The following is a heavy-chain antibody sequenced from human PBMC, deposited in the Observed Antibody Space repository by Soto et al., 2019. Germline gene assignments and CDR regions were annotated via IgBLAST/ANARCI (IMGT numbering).Heavy chain of an antibody. CDR2: IYYSGST. D-gene: IGHD3-10*01. J-gene: IGHJ4*02. CDR3: ARHVGTMVRGVMASDY. Sequence: QLQLQESGPGLVKPSETLSLTCTVSGGSISSSSYYWGWIRQPPGKGLEWIGSIYYSGSTYYNPSHKSRVTISVDTSKNPFSLKLSSVTAADTAVYYCARHVGTMVRGVMASDYWGQGTLVTVSS. V-gene: IGHV4-39*01. CDR1: GGSISSSSYY.